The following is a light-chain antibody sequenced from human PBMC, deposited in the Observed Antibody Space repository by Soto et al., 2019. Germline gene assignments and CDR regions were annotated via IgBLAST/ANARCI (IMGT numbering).Light chain of an antibody. CDR1: SGSVSTSYY. V-gene: IGLV8-61*01. CDR2: STN. J-gene: IGLJ3*02. Sequence: QTVVTQEPSFSVSPGRTVTLTCGLSSGSVSTSYYPSWYQQTPGQAPRTLIYSTNTRSSGVPDRFSGSILGNKAALTITGAQADDESDYXCVLYMGSGXWVXXXGTQLXXL. CDR3: VLYMGSGXWV.